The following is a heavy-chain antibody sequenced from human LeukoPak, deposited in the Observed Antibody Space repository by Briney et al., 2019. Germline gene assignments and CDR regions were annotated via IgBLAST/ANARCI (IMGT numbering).Heavy chain of an antibody. Sequence: GGSLRLSCTGAGFTFSDYYMGWIRQAPGKGLVWVSRIYVDGRTTNYADSVKGRFTISRDNAKNTVYLEMNSLSVEDTATYYCIRDFRSADLWGQGTLVTVTS. J-gene: IGHJ5*02. CDR1: GFTFSDYY. CDR3: IRDFRSADL. CDR2: IYVDGRTT. V-gene: IGHV3-74*01.